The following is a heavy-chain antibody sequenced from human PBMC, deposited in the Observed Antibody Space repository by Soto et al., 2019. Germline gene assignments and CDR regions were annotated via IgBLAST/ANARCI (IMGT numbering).Heavy chain of an antibody. CDR1: GGSISSGGYY. CDR2: IYYSGST. CDR3: ARESLPYLHCTNGVCENDYD. J-gene: IGHJ4*02. V-gene: IGHV4-31*03. Sequence: PSETLSLTCTVSGGSISSGGYYWSWIRQHPGKGLEWIGYIYYSGSTYYNPSLKSRVTISVDTSKNQFSLKLSSVTAADTAVYYCARESLPYLHCTNGVCENDYDWGQGTLVTVSS. D-gene: IGHD2-8*01.